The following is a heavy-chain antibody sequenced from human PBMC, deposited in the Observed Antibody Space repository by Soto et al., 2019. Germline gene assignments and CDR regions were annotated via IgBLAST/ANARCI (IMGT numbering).Heavy chain of an antibody. Sequence: GESLKISCAASGFTFSGSAMHWVRQASGKGLEWVGRIRSKANSYATAYAASVKGRFTITRDDSKNTAYLQMNSLKTEDTAVYYCTRLGWGIGDAFDIWGQGTMVTVS. V-gene: IGHV3-73*01. D-gene: IGHD3-16*01. CDR2: IRSKANSYAT. J-gene: IGHJ3*02. CDR3: TRLGWGIGDAFDI. CDR1: GFTFSGSA.